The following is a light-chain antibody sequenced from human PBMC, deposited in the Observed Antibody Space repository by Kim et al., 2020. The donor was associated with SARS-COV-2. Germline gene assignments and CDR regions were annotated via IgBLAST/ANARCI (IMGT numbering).Light chain of an antibody. CDR2: RNN. CDR1: SSNIGSNY. V-gene: IGLV1-47*01. J-gene: IGLJ2*01. Sequence: QSVLTQPPSASGTPGQRVTISCSGSSSNIGSNYVYWYQQLQGTAPKLLIYRNNQRPSGVPDRFSGSKSGTSASLAISGLRSEDEADYYCAAWDDSLSGHVVFGGGTQLTVL. CDR3: AAWDDSLSGHVV.